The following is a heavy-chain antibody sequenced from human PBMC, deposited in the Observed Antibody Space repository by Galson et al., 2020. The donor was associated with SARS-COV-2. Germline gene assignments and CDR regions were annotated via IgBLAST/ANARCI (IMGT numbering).Heavy chain of an antibody. D-gene: IGHD5-18*01. J-gene: IGHJ6*02. V-gene: IGHV3-21*01. CDR2: ISTSSSYT. Sequence: GESLKIPCAASGFPFSTYSMHWVRLAPGKGLEWVSSISTSSSYTYYVDSVKGRFSISRDNPRNSLYLQMNSLRAEDTAVYYCARDEGIRGYNYGRLYYGMDVWGQGTTVTVSS. CDR3: ARDEGIRGYNYGRLYYGMDV. CDR1: GFPFSTYS.